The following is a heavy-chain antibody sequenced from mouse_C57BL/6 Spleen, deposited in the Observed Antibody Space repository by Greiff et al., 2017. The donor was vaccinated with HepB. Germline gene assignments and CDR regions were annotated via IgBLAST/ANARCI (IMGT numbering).Heavy chain of an antibody. CDR2: IWGDGST. V-gene: IGHV2-3*01. D-gene: IGHD1-1*01. Sequence: VQGVESGPGLVAPSQSLSITCTVSGFSLTSYGVSWVRQPPGKGLEWLGVIWGDGSTNYHSALISRLSISKDNSKSQVFLKLNSLQTDDTATYYCAKPRGSSYEDAMDYWGQGTSVTVSS. CDR3: AKPRGSSYEDAMDY. CDR1: GFSLTSYG. J-gene: IGHJ4*01.